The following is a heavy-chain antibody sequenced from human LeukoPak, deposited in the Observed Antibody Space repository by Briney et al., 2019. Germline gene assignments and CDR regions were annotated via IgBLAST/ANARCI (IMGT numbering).Heavy chain of an antibody. CDR3: ARGRSNYYGMDV. D-gene: IGHD1-26*01. CDR1: DGSINSYY. V-gene: IGHV4-59*01. Sequence: SETLSLTCSVSDGSINSYYWNWIRRPPGKGLEWIGYIYYNRNTNYSPSLKSRVTMSVDTSKNLFSLKVSSVTAADTAVYYCARGRSNYYGMDVWGQGTTVTVSS. J-gene: IGHJ6*02. CDR2: IYYNRNT.